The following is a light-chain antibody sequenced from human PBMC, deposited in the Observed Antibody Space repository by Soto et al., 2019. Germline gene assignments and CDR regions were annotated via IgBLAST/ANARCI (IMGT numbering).Light chain of an antibody. CDR1: SSDVGSYNR. V-gene: IGLV2-18*02. J-gene: IGLJ1*01. CDR3: NSYTISGTYV. Sequence: QSALTQPPSVSGSPGQSVTISCIGTSSDVGSYNRVSWYQQPPGTAPKLIIYEGYTRPSGVPDRFSASKSGNTASLTISGLQAEDEADYYCNSYTISGTYVFGTGTKVTVL. CDR2: EGY.